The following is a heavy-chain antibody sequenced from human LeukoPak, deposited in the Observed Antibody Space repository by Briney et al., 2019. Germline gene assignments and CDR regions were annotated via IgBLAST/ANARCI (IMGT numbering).Heavy chain of an antibody. V-gene: IGHV1-24*01. Sequence: VASVKVSCKVSGYTLTELSMHWVRQAPGKGLEWMGGFDPEDGETIYAQKFQGRVTMTEDTSTDTAYMELSSLRSEDTAVYYCARDQIEMATIMDYYYGMDVWGQGTTVTVSS. CDR3: ARDQIEMATIMDYYYGMDV. D-gene: IGHD5-24*01. CDR2: FDPEDGET. CDR1: GYTLTELS. J-gene: IGHJ6*02.